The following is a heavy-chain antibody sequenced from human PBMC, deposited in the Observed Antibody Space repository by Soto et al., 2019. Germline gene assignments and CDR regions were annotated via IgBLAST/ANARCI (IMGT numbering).Heavy chain of an antibody. Sequence: SETLSLTCTVSGGSISSYYWSWIRQPPGKGLEWIGYIYYSGSTNYNPSLKSRVTISVDTSKNQFSLKLSSVTAADTAVYYCARHHHAAAVDIDSWGQGTLVTVSS. CDR2: IYYSGST. J-gene: IGHJ4*02. CDR1: GGSISSYY. D-gene: IGHD6-19*01. V-gene: IGHV4-59*08. CDR3: ARHHHAAAVDIDS.